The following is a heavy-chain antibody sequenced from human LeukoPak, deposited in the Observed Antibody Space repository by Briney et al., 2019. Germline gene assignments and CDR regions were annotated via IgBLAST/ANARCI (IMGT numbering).Heavy chain of an antibody. CDR1: GGTLRSYA. V-gene: IGHV1-69*05. J-gene: IGHJ3*01. CDR3: ASTSQFYPLRGDV. D-gene: IGHD5-24*01. CDR2: IIPMFGTP. Sequence: ASVKVSCKASGGTLRSYAISWVRQAPGQGLEWMGGIIPMFGTPNYAQKFQGRVTITTDESTSTAYMELSSLRSEDTAVYYCASTSQFYPLRGDVWGQGTMVTVSS.